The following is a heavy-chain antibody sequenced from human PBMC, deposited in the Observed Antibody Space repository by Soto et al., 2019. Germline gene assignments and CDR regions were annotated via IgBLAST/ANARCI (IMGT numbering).Heavy chain of an antibody. CDR3: ARDSQPRTITISEVWGY. CDR2: ISSSSYI. D-gene: IGHD3-3*01. V-gene: IGHV3-21*01. Sequence: GGSLRLSCAASGFTFSSYSMNWVRQAPGKGLEWVSSISSSSYIYYADSVKGRFTISRDNAKNSLYLQMNSLRAEDTAVYYCARDSQPRTITISEVWGYWGQGTLVTVSS. J-gene: IGHJ4*02. CDR1: GFTFSSYS.